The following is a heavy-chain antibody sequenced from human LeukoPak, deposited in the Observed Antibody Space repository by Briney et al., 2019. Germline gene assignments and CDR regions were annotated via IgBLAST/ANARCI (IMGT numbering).Heavy chain of an antibody. CDR1: GFTFSSYD. V-gene: IGHV3-13*01. D-gene: IGHD6-13*01. J-gene: IGHJ5*02. CDR2: IGTAGDT. CDR3: ARGVAAAGTYWFDP. Sequence: PGGSLRLSCAASGFTFSSYDMHWVRQATGKGLEWVSAIGTAGDTYYPGSVKGRFTISRENAKNSLYLQMNSLRAGDTAVYYCARGVAAAGTYWFDPWGRGTLVTVSS.